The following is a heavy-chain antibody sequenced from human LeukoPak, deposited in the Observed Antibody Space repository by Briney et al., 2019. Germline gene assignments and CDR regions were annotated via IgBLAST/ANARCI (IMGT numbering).Heavy chain of an antibody. CDR3: ARGRAYGGNSDY. D-gene: IGHD4-23*01. CDR1: GGSISSSSYY. V-gene: IGHV4-39*07. J-gene: IGHJ4*02. Sequence: KTSETLSLTCTVSGGSISSSSYYWGWIRQPPGKGLEWIGSIYYSGSTYYNPSLKSRVTISVDTSKNQFSLKLSSVTAADTAVYYCARGRAYGGNSDYWGQGTLVTVSS. CDR2: IYYSGST.